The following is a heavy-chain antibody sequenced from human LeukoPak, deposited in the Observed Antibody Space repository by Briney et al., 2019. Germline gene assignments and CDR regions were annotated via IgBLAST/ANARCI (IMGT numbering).Heavy chain of an antibody. CDR2: VNADGGNT. V-gene: IGHV3-23*01. CDR1: GFTFDNYR. Sequence: GGSLRLSCAASGFTFDNYRMSWVRQAPGKGLEWVSTVNADGGNTHYADSVKGRFTSSRDNSKSTLILQMNSLRVEDTALYYCTKRVKYGGTWDHFADWGQGTLVTVSS. D-gene: IGHD1-26*01. J-gene: IGHJ4*02. CDR3: TKRVKYGGTWDHFAD.